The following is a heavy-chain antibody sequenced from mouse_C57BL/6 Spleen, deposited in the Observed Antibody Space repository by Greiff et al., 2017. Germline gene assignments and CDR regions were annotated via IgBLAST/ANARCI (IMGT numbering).Heavy chain of an antibody. CDR2: IDPSDSET. CDR3: ARVDSSYPYYFDC. J-gene: IGHJ2*01. D-gene: IGHD1-1*01. V-gene: IGHV1-52*01. Sequence: QVQLQQPGAELVRPGSSVKLSCKASGYTFTSYWMHWVKQRPIQGLEWIGNIDPSDSETHYNQKFKDKATLTVDKSSSTVYMQISSLTSEDSAVYYCARVDSSYPYYFDCWGQGTTLTVSS. CDR1: GYTFTSYW.